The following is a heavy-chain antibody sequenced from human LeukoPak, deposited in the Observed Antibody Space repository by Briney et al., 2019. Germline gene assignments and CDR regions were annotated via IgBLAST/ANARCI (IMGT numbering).Heavy chain of an antibody. CDR1: GGSISSGGYY. Sequence: PSETLSLTCTVSGGSISSGGYYWSWIRQHPGKGLEWIGYISASGRTNYNPALKSRVTISGDTSKNQFSLRLTSLTAADTAVYYCARHRENSYESSHMGFDPWGPGTLVTVSS. V-gene: IGHV4-61*08. CDR2: ISASGRT. J-gene: IGHJ5*02. D-gene: IGHD3-22*01. CDR3: ARHRENSYESSHMGFDP.